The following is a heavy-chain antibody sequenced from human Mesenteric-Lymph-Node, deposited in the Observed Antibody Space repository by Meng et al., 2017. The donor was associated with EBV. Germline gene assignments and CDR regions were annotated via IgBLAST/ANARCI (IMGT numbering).Heavy chain of an antibody. CDR3: ARTHFYDSSNYGFDY. CDR1: GGSISSGDYY. Sequence: VQLQEPGPGLVKPSQTLSLTCTVPGGSISSGDYYWSWIRQPPGKGLEWIGYISYSGSTYYNPSLKSRVTISVDTSKNQFSLKLSSVTAADTAVYYCARTHFYDSSNYGFDYWGQGTLVTVSS. V-gene: IGHV4-30-4*01. D-gene: IGHD3-22*01. J-gene: IGHJ4*02. CDR2: ISYSGST.